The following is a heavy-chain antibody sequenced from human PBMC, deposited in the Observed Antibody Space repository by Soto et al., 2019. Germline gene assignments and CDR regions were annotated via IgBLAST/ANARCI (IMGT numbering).Heavy chain of an antibody. CDR1: GGTFSSYT. V-gene: IGHV1-69*02. Sequence: GASVKVSCKASGGTFSSYTISWVRQAPGQGLEWMGRIIPILGIANYAQKFQGRVTITAGKSTSTAYMELSSLRSEDTAVYYCARIGPNIVATGFDPWGQGTLVTVSS. CDR2: IIPILGIA. J-gene: IGHJ5*02. D-gene: IGHD5-12*01. CDR3: ARIGPNIVATGFDP.